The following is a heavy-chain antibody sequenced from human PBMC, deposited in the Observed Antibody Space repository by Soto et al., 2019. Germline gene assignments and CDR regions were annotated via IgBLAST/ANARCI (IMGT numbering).Heavy chain of an antibody. D-gene: IGHD3-22*01. CDR1: GFTFSSYG. CDR2: ISYDGNNK. V-gene: IGHV3-30*18. J-gene: IGHJ4*02. Sequence: PGGSLRLSCAASGFTFSSYGMHWVRQAPCKGLEWVAVISYDGNNKYYADSVKGRFTISRDNSKNTLYLQMNSLRAEDTAVYYCAKDHLYYDSSGYYFNWGQGTLVTVSS. CDR3: AKDHLYYDSSGYYFN.